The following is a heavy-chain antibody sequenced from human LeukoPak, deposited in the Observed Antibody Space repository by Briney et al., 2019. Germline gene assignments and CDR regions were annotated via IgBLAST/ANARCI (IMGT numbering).Heavy chain of an antibody. V-gene: IGHV1-8*01. Sequence: ASVKVSCKASGYTFTSYDINWVRQATGQGLEWMGWMNPNSGNTGNAQKFQGRVTITRNTSISTAYMELSSLRSDDTAVYYCARAKTLVVVAAMGYWGQGTLVTVSS. J-gene: IGHJ4*02. CDR1: GYTFTSYD. D-gene: IGHD2-15*01. CDR2: MNPNSGNT. CDR3: ARAKTLVVVAAMGY.